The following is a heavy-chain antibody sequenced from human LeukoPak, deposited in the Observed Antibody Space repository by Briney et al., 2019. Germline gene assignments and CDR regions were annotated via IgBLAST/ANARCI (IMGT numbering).Heavy chain of an antibody. D-gene: IGHD5-18*01. J-gene: IGHJ4*02. CDR3: VRDGRSYDY. CDR2: INQDGTEK. V-gene: IGHV3-7*01. CDR1: GFSFTTYW. Sequence: GGSLRLSCAASGFSFTTYWMSWVRQAQGKGLEWVANINQDGTEKYYVDSVKGRFTISRDNAKNSLYLQMNSLRAEDTAFYYCVRDGRSYDYWGQGTLVTVSS.